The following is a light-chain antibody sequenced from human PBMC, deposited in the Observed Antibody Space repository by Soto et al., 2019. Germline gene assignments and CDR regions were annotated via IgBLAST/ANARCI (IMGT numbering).Light chain of an antibody. CDR2: DAS. CDR1: QGISNH. V-gene: IGKV1-33*01. CDR3: QQHHSLPLT. J-gene: IGKJ4*01. Sequence: DIQMTQSPSSLSASVGDRVTITCQASQGISNHLSWYQQKPGKAPKLLIYDASNLETGVPSGFSGSGSGTDFTFTISSLQPENVATYYCQQHHSLPLTFGGGTKVEIK.